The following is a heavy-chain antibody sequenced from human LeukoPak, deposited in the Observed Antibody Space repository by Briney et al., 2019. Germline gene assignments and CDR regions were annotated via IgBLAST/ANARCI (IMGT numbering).Heavy chain of an antibody. CDR2: IIPIFGTA. V-gene: IGHV1-69*13. J-gene: IGHJ4*02. CDR3: ARADFWSLNPFDY. Sequence: SVKVSCKASGYTFTSYGISWVRQAPGQGLEWMGGIIPIFGTANYAQKFQGRVTITADESTSTAYMELSSLRSEDTAVYYCARADFWSLNPFDYWGQGTLVTVSS. D-gene: IGHD3-3*01. CDR1: GYTFTSYG.